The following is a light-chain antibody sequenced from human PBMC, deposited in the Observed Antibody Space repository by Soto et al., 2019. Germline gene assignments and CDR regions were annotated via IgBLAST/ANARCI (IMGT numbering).Light chain of an antibody. V-gene: IGKV3-15*01. Sequence: EVVMTQSPATLSVSPGESATLSCCASQSVNINLAWYYQKPGQAPRLLISEASTRATGIPARFSGGGSGTKFTLTISSLQSEDCAVYYCQQYGDWPATFGQGTKVEIK. CDR1: QSVNIN. J-gene: IGKJ1*01. CDR2: EAS. CDR3: QQYGDWPAT.